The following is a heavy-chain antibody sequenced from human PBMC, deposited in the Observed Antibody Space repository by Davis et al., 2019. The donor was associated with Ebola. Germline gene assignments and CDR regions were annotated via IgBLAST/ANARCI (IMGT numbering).Heavy chain of an antibody. CDR1: GFTVSSNY. J-gene: IGHJ6*02. Sequence: GESLKISCAASGFTVSSNYMSWVRQAPGKGLEWVSVIYSGGSTYYADSVKGRFTISRDNSKNTLYLQMNSLRAEDTAVYYCARDLTSGYYPDYYYYYGMDVWGQGTTVTVSS. CDR2: IYSGGST. V-gene: IGHV3-53*01. CDR3: ARDLTSGYYPDYYYYYGMDV. D-gene: IGHD3-22*01.